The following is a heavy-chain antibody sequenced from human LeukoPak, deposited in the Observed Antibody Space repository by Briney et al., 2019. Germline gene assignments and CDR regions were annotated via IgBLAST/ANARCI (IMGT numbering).Heavy chain of an antibody. D-gene: IGHD3-10*01. Sequence: PSETLSLTCTVSGGSISSYYWSWIRQPAGKGLEWIGRIYTSGSTNYNPSLKSRVTMSVATAKNQFTLKLSSVTAADTAVYYCARETGYYGSGSGIDYWGQGTLVTVSS. CDR1: GGSISSYY. V-gene: IGHV4-4*07. J-gene: IGHJ4*02. CDR2: IYTSGST. CDR3: ARETGYYGSGSGIDY.